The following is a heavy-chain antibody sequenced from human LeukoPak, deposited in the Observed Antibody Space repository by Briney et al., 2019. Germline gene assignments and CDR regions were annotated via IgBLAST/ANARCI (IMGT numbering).Heavy chain of an antibody. CDR2: ISYDGSNK. D-gene: IGHD5-12*01. CDR1: GFTFSSYA. J-gene: IGHJ4*02. CDR3: ARGPSTYEESYFDY. Sequence: QPGRSLRLSCAASGFTFSSYAMHWVRQAPGKGLEWVAVISYDGSNKYYADSVKGRFTISRDNSKNTLYLQMNSLRAEDTAVYYCARGPSTYEESYFDYWGQGTLVTVSS. V-gene: IGHV3-30-3*01.